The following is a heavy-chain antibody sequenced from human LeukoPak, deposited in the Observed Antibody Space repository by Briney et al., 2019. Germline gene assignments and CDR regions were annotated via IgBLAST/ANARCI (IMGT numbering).Heavy chain of an antibody. V-gene: IGHV1-58*01. CDR2: IVVGSGNT. CDR3: ARAPRNSSTMLDS. D-gene: IGHD6-13*01. Sequence: SVKVSFKASGFTFTSSAVQWVRQARGQRLEWIGWIVVGSGNTNYAQKFQERVTITRDMSTSTAYMELSSLRSEDTAVYHCARAPRNSSTMLDSWGQGTLVTVSS. CDR1: GFTFTSSA. J-gene: IGHJ5*01.